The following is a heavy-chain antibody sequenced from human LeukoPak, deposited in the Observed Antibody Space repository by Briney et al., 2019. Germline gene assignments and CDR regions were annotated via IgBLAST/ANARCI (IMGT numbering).Heavy chain of an antibody. CDR1: GFTVSSNY. Sequence: GGSLRLSCAASGFTVSSNYMSWVRQAPGKGLEWVSVIYSGGSTYYADSVKGRFTISRDNSKNTLYLQMNSLRAEDTAVYYCARGPLTGYRRAWFDPWGQGTLVTVSS. CDR2: IYSGGST. CDR3: ARGPLTGYRRAWFDP. D-gene: IGHD3-9*01. V-gene: IGHV3-66*01. J-gene: IGHJ5*02.